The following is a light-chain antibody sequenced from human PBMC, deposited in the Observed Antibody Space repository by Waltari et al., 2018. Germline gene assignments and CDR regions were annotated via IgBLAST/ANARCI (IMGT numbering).Light chain of an antibody. CDR1: QSVLSSSNNKNY. V-gene: IGKV4-1*01. J-gene: IGKJ4*01. Sequence: DIVMTQSPDSLAVSLGERATINCKASQSVLSSSNNKNYLAWYQQKPGQPPKLVIYWASTRESGVTDRFSGSGSGTDFTLTISSLQAEDVAVYYCQQYYSTPVTFGGGTKLEI. CDR2: WAS. CDR3: QQYYSTPVT.